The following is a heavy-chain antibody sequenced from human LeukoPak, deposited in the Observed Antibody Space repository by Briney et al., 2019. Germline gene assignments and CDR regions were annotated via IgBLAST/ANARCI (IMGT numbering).Heavy chain of an antibody. J-gene: IGHJ4*02. Sequence: ASVKVSCKASGYTFTSYGISWVRQAPGQGLEWMGWISVYNGNTNYAQKLQGRVTMTTDTSTSTAYMELRSLRSDDTAVYYCARDRAMVRGVIITFPPDYWGQGTLVTVSS. CDR2: ISVYNGNT. D-gene: IGHD3-10*01. CDR1: GYTFTSYG. CDR3: ARDRAMVRGVIITFPPDY. V-gene: IGHV1-18*04.